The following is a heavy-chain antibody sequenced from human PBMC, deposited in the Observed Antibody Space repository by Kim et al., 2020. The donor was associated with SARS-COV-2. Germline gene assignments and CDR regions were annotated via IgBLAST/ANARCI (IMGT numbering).Heavy chain of an antibody. CDR1: GFTFSSYA. V-gene: IGHV3-30-3*01. D-gene: IGHD6-6*01. J-gene: IGHJ4*02. CDR3: ARGSGSSEASFDY. Sequence: GGSLRLSCAASGFTFSSYAMHWVRQAPGKGLEWVAVISYDGSNKYYADSVKGRFTISRDNSKNTLYLQMNSLRAEDTAVYYCARGSGSSEASFDYWGQGT. CDR2: ISYDGSNK.